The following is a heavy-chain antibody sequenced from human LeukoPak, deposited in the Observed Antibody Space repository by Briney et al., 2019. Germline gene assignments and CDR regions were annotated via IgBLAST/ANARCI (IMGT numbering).Heavy chain of an antibody. CDR2: IRSKANSYAT. Sequence: PGGSLRLPCAASGFTFSGSVMHWVRQASGKGLEWVGRIRSKANSYATAYAASVKGRFTISRDDSKNTAYLQMNSLKTEDTAVYYCTGTPGIAAAGTVDYWGQGTLVTVSS. V-gene: IGHV3-73*01. CDR1: GFTFSGSV. D-gene: IGHD6-13*01. J-gene: IGHJ4*02. CDR3: TGTPGIAAAGTVDY.